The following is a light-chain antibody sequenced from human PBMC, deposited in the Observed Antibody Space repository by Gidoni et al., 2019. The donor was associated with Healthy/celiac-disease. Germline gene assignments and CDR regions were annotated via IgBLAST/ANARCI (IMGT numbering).Light chain of an antibody. CDR1: SLRSYY. V-gene: IGLV3-19*01. J-gene: IGLJ2*01. CDR2: GKN. CDR3: NSRDSSGNHLV. Sequence: SSEPTQDPAVSVALGQTVRITCQGDSLRSYYASWYQQKPGQAPVLVIYGKNNRPSGIPVRFSGSSSGNTASLTITGAQAEDEADYYCNSRDSSGNHLVFGGGTKLTVL.